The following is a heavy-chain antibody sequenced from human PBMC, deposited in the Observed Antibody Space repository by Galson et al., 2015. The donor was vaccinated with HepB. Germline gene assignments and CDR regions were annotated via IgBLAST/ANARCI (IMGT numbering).Heavy chain of an antibody. CDR1: GFTFSSYV. CDR3: AKQSPLLRDASDI. CDR2: ISASGGST. V-gene: IGHV3-23*01. J-gene: IGHJ3*02. D-gene: IGHD3-22*01. Sequence: SLRLSCAASGFTFSSYVMNWVRQAPGKGLEWVSAISASGGSTYYADSVEGRFTISRDNSKNTLYLQMNSLRAEDTAVYYCAKQSPLLRDASDIWGQGTMVTVSS.